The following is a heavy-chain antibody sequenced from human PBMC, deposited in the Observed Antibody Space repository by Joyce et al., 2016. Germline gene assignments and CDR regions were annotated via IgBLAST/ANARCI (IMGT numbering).Heavy chain of an antibody. J-gene: IGHJ4*02. D-gene: IGHD3-9*01. V-gene: IGHV1-18*01. Sequence: QVQLVQSGAEVKKPGASVKVSCKASGYNFISYGISWVRQASGQGLEWLGWISAYNGHTNYPQKFQGRVTMTTDTSTSTAYLELRSLRSDDTAVYYCARDRGDILTGPSLDYWGQGILVTVSS. CDR1: GYNFISYG. CDR2: ISAYNGHT. CDR3: ARDRGDILTGPSLDY.